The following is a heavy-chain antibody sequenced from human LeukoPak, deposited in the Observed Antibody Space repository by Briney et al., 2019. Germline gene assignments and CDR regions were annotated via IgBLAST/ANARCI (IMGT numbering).Heavy chain of an antibody. CDR3: AKGYCSGGSCYPPA. J-gene: IGHJ4*02. Sequence: PGGSLRLSCAVSGFTFSSFAMSWVRQAPGKGLEWVSAISGSGGSTYYADSVKGRFAISRDNPSNTLYVQMNSLRAEDTAVYYCAKGYCSGGSCYPPAWGQGTLVTVSS. CDR1: GFTFSSFA. CDR2: ISGSGGST. D-gene: IGHD2-15*01. V-gene: IGHV3-23*01.